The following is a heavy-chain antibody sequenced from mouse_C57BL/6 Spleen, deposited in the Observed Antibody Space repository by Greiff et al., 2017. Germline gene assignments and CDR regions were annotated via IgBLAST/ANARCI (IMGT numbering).Heavy chain of an antibody. CDR3: ARGLFDY. CDR2: INYDGSST. Sequence: EVTLVESEGGLVQPGSSMKLSCTASGFTFSDYFMAWVRQVPEKGQEWVANINYDGSSTYYLDSLKNRFIISRDNAQNILYLQMSSLKSEDTATYYCARGLFDYWGQGTTLTVSS. J-gene: IGHJ2*01. V-gene: IGHV5-16*01. CDR1: GFTFSDYF.